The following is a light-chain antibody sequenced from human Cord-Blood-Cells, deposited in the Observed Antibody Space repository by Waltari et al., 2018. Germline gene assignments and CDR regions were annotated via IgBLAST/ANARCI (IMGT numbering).Light chain of an antibody. CDR1: QSVSSY. Sequence: TALTQSTATLCLSPGERATLSCRASQSVSSYLAWYQQKPGQAPRLLIYDASNRATGIPARFSGSGSGTDFTLTISSLEPEDFAVYYCQQRSNWPPTFGPGTKVDIK. CDR2: DAS. V-gene: IGKV3-11*01. J-gene: IGKJ3*01. CDR3: QQRSNWPPT.